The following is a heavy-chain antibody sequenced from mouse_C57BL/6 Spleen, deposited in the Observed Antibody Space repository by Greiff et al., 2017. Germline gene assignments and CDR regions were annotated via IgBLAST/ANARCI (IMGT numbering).Heavy chain of an antibody. CDR1: GYSFTGYF. Sequence: VQLKESGPELVKPGDSVKISCKASGYSFTGYFMNWVMQSHGKSLEWIGRINPYNGDTFYNQKFKGKATLTVDKSSSTAHMELRSLTSEDSAVYYCARLSGRAWFAYWGQGTLVTVSA. V-gene: IGHV1-20*01. CDR2: INPYNGDT. CDR3: ARLSGRAWFAY. J-gene: IGHJ3*01.